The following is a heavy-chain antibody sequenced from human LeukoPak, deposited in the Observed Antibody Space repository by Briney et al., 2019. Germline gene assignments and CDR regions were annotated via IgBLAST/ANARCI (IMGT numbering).Heavy chain of an antibody. J-gene: IGHJ1*01. V-gene: IGHV3-23*01. CDR3: AKPAYCGGDCYSSPFQH. CDR2: ISGSGGST. CDR1: GGSFSGYY. Sequence: PSETLSLTCAVYGGSFSGYYWSWVRQAPGKGLEWVSAISGSGGSTYYADSVKGRFTISRDNSKNTLYLQMNSLRAEDTAVYYCAKPAYCGGDCYSSPFQHWGQGTLVTVSS. D-gene: IGHD2-21*02.